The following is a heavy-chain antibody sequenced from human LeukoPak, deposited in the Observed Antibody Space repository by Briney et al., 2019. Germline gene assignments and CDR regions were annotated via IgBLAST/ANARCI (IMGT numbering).Heavy chain of an antibody. CDR1: GGSITSYY. V-gene: IGHV4-59*12. CDR2: IYYSGST. D-gene: IGHD6-19*01. Sequence: PSETLSLTCTVSGGSITSYYWSWIRQPPGKGLEWIGYIYYSGSTNYNPSLKSRVTISVDTSKNQFSLKLSSVTAADTAVYYCARLGRYSSGWHNPTFDYWGQGTLVTVSS. CDR3: ARLGRYSSGWHNPTFDY. J-gene: IGHJ4*02.